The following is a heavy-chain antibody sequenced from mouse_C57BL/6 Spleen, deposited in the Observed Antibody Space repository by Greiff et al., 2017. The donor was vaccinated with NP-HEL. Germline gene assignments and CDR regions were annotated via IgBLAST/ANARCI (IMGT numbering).Heavy chain of an antibody. CDR2: ISSGGSYT. J-gene: IGHJ4*01. V-gene: IGHV5-6*01. Sequence: EVNLVESGGDLVKPGGSLKLSCAASGFTFSSYGMSWVRQTPDKRLEWVATISSGGSYTYYPDSVKGRFTISRDNAKNTLYLQMSSLKSEDTAMYYCARGGTRNYAMDYWGQGTSVTVSS. CDR1: GFTFSSYG. D-gene: IGHD3-3*01. CDR3: ARGGTRNYAMDY.